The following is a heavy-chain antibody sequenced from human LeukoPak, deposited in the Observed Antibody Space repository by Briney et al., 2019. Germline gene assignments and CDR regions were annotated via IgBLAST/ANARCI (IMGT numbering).Heavy chain of an antibody. CDR2: ISSSSSYI. J-gene: IGHJ5*02. D-gene: IGHD6-19*01. Sequence: GGSLRLSCAASGFTFSSYSMNWVRQAPGKGLEWVSSISSSSSYIYYADSVKGRFTISRDNAKNSLYLQMNSLRAEDTAVYYCARGAEYSSGWYRFDPWGQGTLVTVSS. V-gene: IGHV3-21*01. CDR3: ARGAEYSSGWYRFDP. CDR1: GFTFSSYS.